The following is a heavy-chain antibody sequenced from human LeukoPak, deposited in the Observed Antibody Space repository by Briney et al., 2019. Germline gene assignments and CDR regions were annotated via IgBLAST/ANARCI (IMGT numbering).Heavy chain of an antibody. CDR2: ISGSGGST. J-gene: IGHJ4*02. V-gene: IGHV3-23*01. CDR1: GFTFSSYA. Sequence: GGSLRLSCAASGFTFSSYAMSWVRQAPGKGLEWVSAISGSGGSTYYADSVKGRFTISRDNAKNSLYLQMNSLRAEDTAVYYCARVRGYCSSTSCHEFDYWGQGTLVTVSS. CDR3: ARVRGYCSSTSCHEFDY. D-gene: IGHD2-2*01.